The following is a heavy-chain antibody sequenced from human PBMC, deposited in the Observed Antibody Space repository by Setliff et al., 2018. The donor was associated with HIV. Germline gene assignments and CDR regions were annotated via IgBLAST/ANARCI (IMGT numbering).Heavy chain of an antibody. D-gene: IGHD6-13*01. V-gene: IGHV1-3*01. CDR3: ARSSGYSSSWYYFDY. CDR1: GYTFTSYA. CDR2: INAGNGNT. J-gene: IGHJ4*02. Sequence: GASVKVSCKASGYTFTSYAMHWVRQAPGQRLEWMGWINAGNGNTKYSQKFQGRVTITRDTSASTAYMELSSLRSEDTAVYYCARSSGYSSSWYYFDYWGQGTLVTVS.